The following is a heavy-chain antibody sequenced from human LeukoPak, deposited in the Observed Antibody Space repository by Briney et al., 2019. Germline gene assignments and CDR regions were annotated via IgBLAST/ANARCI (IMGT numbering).Heavy chain of an antibody. CDR1: GGSISSYY. CDR3: ARHTPGYSYDYYYYYLDV. CDR2: IYSSEST. D-gene: IGHD5-18*01. J-gene: IGHJ6*03. Sequence: AETLSLTCSVWGGSISSYYWSWIRQPPGRGLEGIGYIYSSESTNYNPSLKSRVTISVDPSKNQFSLTLNSLTAADTAVYYCARHTPGYSYDYYYYYLDVWGKRTTVTVSS. V-gene: IGHV4-59*08.